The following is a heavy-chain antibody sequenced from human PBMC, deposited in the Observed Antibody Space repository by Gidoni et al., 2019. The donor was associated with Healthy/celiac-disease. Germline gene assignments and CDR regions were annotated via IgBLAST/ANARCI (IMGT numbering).Heavy chain of an antibody. CDR1: GFTFSRHS. Sequence: EVQLVESGGGLVKPGGSLRLSCAAPGFTFSRHSSNWVPQAPGKGLEWVSSISVSSSYISYADSVKGRFTISRDNAKNSLYLQMNSLRAEDTAVYYCARDPYGSGSYYTGGHYWGQGTLVTVSS. D-gene: IGHD3-10*01. J-gene: IGHJ4*02. CDR2: ISVSSSYI. CDR3: ARDPYGSGSYYTGGHY. V-gene: IGHV3-21*01.